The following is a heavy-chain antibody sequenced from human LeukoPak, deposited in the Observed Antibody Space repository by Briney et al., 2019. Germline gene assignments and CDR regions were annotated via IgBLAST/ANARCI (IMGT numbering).Heavy chain of an antibody. CDR2: ISSSSSYI. CDR1: GFTFSTYT. CDR3: ARGIEDRITIFGY. D-gene: IGHD3-3*01. V-gene: IGHV3-21*04. J-gene: IGHJ4*02. Sequence: GSLRLSCAASGFTFSTYTMNWVRQAPGKGLEWVSSISSSSSYIYYADSVKGRFTISRDNAKNSLYLQMNSLRAEDTAVYYCARGIEDRITIFGYWGQGTLVTVSS.